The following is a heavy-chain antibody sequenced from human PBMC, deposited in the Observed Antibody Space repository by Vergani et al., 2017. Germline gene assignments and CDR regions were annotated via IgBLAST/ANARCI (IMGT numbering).Heavy chain of an antibody. V-gene: IGHV3-21*01. CDR1: GFTFSSYS. Sequence: EVQLVESGGGLVKPGGSLRLSCAASGFTFSSYSMNWVRQAPGKGLEWVSSISSSSSYIYYADSVKGRFTISRDNAKNSLYLQMNSLRAEDTAVYYCTRVDDSSGYYYVKYDYWGQGTLVTVSS. CDR3: TRVDDSSGYYYVKYDY. CDR2: ISSSSSYI. D-gene: IGHD3-22*01. J-gene: IGHJ4*02.